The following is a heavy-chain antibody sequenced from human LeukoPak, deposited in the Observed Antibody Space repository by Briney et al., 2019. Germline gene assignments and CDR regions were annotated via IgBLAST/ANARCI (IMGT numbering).Heavy chain of an antibody. Sequence: PSETLSLTCTVSGYSISSGYYWGWIRQPPGKGLEWVGNIYHSGSTYYNPSLKSRVTISVDTSKNQFSLKLNSVTAADTAVYYCARRLNGGYYYGMDVWGQGTTVTVSS. CDR2: IYHSGST. D-gene: IGHD2-8*01. V-gene: IGHV4-38-2*02. CDR1: GYSISSGYY. J-gene: IGHJ6*02. CDR3: ARRLNGGYYYGMDV.